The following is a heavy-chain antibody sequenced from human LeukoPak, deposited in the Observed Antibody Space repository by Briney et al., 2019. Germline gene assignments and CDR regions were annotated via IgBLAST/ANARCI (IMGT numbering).Heavy chain of an antibody. D-gene: IGHD5/OR15-5a*01. CDR3: ARGVTLYYYYMDV. J-gene: IGHJ6*03. CDR1: GYTFTGYY. CDR2: INPNSGGS. Sequence: ASVKVSCKASGYTFTGYYFHWVRQAPGQGLEWKGWINPNSGGSNYAQKFRGRVTMTRDTSISTAYMELSRLRSDDTAVYYCARGVTLYYYYMDVWGKGTTVTVSS. V-gene: IGHV1-2*02.